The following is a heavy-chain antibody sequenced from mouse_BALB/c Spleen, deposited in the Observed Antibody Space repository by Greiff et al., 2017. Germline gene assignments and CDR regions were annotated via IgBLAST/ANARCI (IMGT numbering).Heavy chain of an antibody. CDR2: INPSNGRT. CDR1: GYTFTSYW. J-gene: IGHJ2*01. CDR3: ARRGYYGSYYFDY. V-gene: IGHV1S81*02. Sequence: QVQLQQPGAELVKPGASVKLSCKASGYTFTSYWMHWVKQRPGQGLEWIGEINPSNGRTNYNEKFKSKATLTVDKSSSTAYMQLSSLTSEDSAVYYCARRGYYGSYYFDYWGQGTTLTVSS. D-gene: IGHD1-2*01.